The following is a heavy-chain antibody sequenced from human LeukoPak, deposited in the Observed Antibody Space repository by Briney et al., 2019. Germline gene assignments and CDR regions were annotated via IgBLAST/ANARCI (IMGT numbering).Heavy chain of an antibody. CDR1: GVNFSNAW. CDR2: IKSNADGGTT. V-gene: IGHV3-15*01. D-gene: IGHD3-10*01. J-gene: IGHJ5*02. Sequence: GGSLRLSCAASGVNFSNAWMSWVRQAPGEGLEWVGRIKSNADGGTTEYAAPVKDRFTSSRDDSKNTMYLQMNSLKIEDTAVYYCATDQGYGAGSYYWFDPGAREPWSPSPQ. CDR3: ATDQGYGAGSYYWFDP.